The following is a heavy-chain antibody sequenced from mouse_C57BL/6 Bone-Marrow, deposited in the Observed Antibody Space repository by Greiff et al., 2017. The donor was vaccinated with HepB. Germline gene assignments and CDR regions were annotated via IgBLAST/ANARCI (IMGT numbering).Heavy chain of an antibody. Sequence: EVQVVESGGDLVKPGGSLKLSCAASGFTFSSYGMSWVRQTPDKRLEWVATISSGGSYTYYPDSVKGRFTISRDNAKNTLYLQMSSLKSEDTAMYYCARHDRLSMDYWGQGTSVTVSS. V-gene: IGHV5-6*01. CDR2: ISSGGSYT. CDR3: ARHDRLSMDY. D-gene: IGHD1-2*01. J-gene: IGHJ4*01. CDR1: GFTFSSYG.